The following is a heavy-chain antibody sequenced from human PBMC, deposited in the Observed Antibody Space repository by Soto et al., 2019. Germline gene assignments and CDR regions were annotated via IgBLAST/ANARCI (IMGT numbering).Heavy chain of an antibody. D-gene: IGHD2-21*01. J-gene: IGHJ5*02. Sequence: GGSLRLSCTASGFTFGDYAMSWFRQAPGKGLEWVGFIRSKAYGGTTEYAASVKGRFTISRDDSKSIAYLQMNSLKTEDTAVYYCTRVSGPVRTHVDWFDPWGQGTLVTVSS. V-gene: IGHV3-49*03. CDR1: GFTFGDYA. CDR3: TRVSGPVRTHVDWFDP. CDR2: IRSKAYGGTT.